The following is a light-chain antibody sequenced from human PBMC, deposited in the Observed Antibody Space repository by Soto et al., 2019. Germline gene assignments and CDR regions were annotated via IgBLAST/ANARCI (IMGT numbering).Light chain of an antibody. CDR2: GAS. CDR3: QMSYSSSTSA. J-gene: IGKJ3*01. CDR1: QSINRN. V-gene: IGKV1-39*01. Sequence: DMQMTQSPSSLSASVGDRVTITCRASQSINRNLNWFQQKPGKAPKLLIYGASNLPSGVPSRFSGSGSGTDFTLTISSLQPEDFATYFCQMSYSSSTSAFGPGTKVDIK.